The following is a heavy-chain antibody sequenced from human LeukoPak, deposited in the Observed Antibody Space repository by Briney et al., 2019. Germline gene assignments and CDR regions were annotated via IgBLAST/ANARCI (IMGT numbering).Heavy chain of an antibody. CDR3: ARDPRVVVPAYFYYYYMDV. CDR1: GFSFSSYS. J-gene: IGHJ6*03. CDR2: ISSSGSDM. Sequence: GGSLRLSCAATGFSFSSYSMNWVRLAPGKGLEWVSSISSSGSDMYYADSVRGRFIISRDNARNPLLLQMNSLRAEDTAVYFCARDPRVVVPAYFYYYYMDVWGKGTTVTVSS. D-gene: IGHD2-2*01. V-gene: IGHV3-21*01.